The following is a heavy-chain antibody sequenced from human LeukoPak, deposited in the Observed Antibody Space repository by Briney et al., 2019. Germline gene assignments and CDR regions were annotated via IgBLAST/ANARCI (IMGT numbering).Heavy chain of an antibody. V-gene: IGHV3-66*01. CDR1: GFTVSSNY. CDR2: IYSGGST. J-gene: IGHJ3*02. Sequence: GGSLRLSCAASGFTVSSNYMSWVRQAPGKGLEWVSVIYSGGSTYYADSVEGRFTISRDNSKNTLYLQMNSLRAEDTAVYYCASSYYDSSGYYYTAFDIWGQGTMVTVSS. D-gene: IGHD3-22*01. CDR3: ASSYYDSSGYYYTAFDI.